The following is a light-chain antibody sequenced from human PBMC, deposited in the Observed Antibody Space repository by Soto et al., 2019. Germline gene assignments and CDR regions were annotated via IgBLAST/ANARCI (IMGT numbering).Light chain of an antibody. J-gene: IGKJ4*01. CDR2: AAS. V-gene: IGKV1-39*01. CDR3: QQSYSIPLT. CDR1: QSISTY. Sequence: DIQMTQSPSSLSASVGDRVTITCRAGQSISTYLNWYQQKPGKAPKLLIYAASSLQSGVPSRFSGSASGTDFTLTISSLQPEDSATYYCQQSYSIPLTFGGGTKLEI.